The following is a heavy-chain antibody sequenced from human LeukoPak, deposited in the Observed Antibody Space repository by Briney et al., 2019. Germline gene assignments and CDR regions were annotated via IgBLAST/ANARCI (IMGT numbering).Heavy chain of an antibody. J-gene: IGHJ6*02. Sequence: SETLSLTCTVSGGSISSYYWSWIRQPPGKGLEWIGYIYYSGSTNYNPSLKSRVTISVDTSKNQFSLKLSSVTAADTAVYYCARLYGDYGVTRYGMDVWGQGTTVTVPS. CDR3: ARLYGDYGVTRYGMDV. CDR1: GGSISSYY. D-gene: IGHD4-17*01. V-gene: IGHV4-59*01. CDR2: IYYSGST.